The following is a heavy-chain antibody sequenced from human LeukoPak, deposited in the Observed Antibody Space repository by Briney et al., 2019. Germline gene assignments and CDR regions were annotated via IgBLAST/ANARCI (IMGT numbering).Heavy chain of an antibody. Sequence: SVKVSCKASGGTFSSYAISWVRQAPGQGLEWMGGIIPIFGTASYAQKFQGRVTITADKSTSTAYMELSSLRSEDTAVYYCARDPSSSGWYLDYWGQGTLVTVSS. CDR2: IIPIFGTA. V-gene: IGHV1-69*06. D-gene: IGHD6-19*01. CDR1: GGTFSSYA. CDR3: ARDPSSSGWYLDY. J-gene: IGHJ4*02.